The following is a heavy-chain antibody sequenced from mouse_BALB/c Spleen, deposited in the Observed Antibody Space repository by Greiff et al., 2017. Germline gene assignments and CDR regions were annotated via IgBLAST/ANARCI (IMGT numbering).Heavy chain of an antibody. CDR2: INPSNGGT. D-gene: IGHD2-12*01. V-gene: IGHV1S81*02. CDR3: TRKKATTGYFDY. CDR1: GYTFTSYY. J-gene: IGHJ2*01. Sequence: VQLQQPGAELVKPGASVKLSCKASGYTFTSYYMYWVKQRPGQGLEWIGGINPSNGGTNFNEKFKSKATLTVDKSSSTAYMQLSSLTSEDSAVYYCTRKKATTGYFDYWGQGTTLTVSS.